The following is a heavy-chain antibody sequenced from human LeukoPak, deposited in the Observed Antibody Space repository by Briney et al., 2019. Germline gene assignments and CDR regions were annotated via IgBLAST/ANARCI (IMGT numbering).Heavy chain of an antibody. CDR2: ISAYNGNT. V-gene: IGHV1-18*01. J-gene: IGHJ4*02. D-gene: IGHD1-26*01. CDR3: AIIVSGSYSSSFVDY. Sequence: GASVKVSCKASGYTFTSYGISWVRQAPGQGLEWMGWISAYNGNTNYAQKFQGRVTMTTDTSTSTAYMELRSLRSDDTAMYYCAIIVSGSYSSSFVDYWGQGTLVTVSS. CDR1: GYTFTSYG.